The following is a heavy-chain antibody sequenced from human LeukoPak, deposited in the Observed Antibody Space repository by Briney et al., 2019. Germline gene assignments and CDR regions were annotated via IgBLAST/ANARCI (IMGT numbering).Heavy chain of an antibody. Sequence: HPGGSLRLSCAASGFTFSSYGMHWVRQAPGQGLEWVAFIRYDGSNKYYADSVKGRFTISRDNSKNTLYLQMNSLRAEDTAVYYCAKESGGTYSSSWSLDYWGQGTLVTVSS. CDR1: GFTFSSYG. CDR3: AKESGGTYSSSWSLDY. D-gene: IGHD6-13*01. V-gene: IGHV3-30*02. J-gene: IGHJ4*02. CDR2: IRYDGSNK.